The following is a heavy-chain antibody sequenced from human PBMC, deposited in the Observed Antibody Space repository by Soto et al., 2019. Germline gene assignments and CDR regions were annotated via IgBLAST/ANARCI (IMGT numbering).Heavy chain of an antibody. CDR1: GFTFDDYA. J-gene: IGHJ4*02. V-gene: IGHV3-9*01. Sequence: EVQLVESGGGLVQPGRSLRLSCAASGFTFDDYAMHWVRQAPGKGLEWVSGISWNSGSIGYADSVKGRFTISRDNAKNSLYLQMNSLRAEDTALYYCAKDMAAAVYSSSHYDYWGQGTLVTVSS. CDR2: ISWNSGSI. CDR3: AKDMAAAVYSSSHYDY. D-gene: IGHD6-6*01.